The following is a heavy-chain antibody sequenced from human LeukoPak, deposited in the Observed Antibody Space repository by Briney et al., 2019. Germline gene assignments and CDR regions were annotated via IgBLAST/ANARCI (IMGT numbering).Heavy chain of an antibody. CDR3: ARGIAAAGTRPFDY. V-gene: IGHV4-4*07. CDR1: GGSISSFY. J-gene: IGHJ4*02. CDR2: IYSSGST. Sequence: SETLSLTCTGSGGSISSFYWSWVRQPAEKRLEWIGRIYSSGSTNYNPSLKSRVTMSVDTSKDQFSLKLSSVTAADTAVYYCARGIAAAGTRPFDYWGQGTLVTVSS. D-gene: IGHD6-13*01.